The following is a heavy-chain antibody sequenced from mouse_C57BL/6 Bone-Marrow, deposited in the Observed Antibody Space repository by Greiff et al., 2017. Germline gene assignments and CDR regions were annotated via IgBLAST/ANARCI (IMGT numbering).Heavy chain of an antibody. J-gene: IGHJ2*01. CDR3: ARWDYYDRNFDF. CDR2: IYPRSGNT. CDR1: GYTFTSYG. D-gene: IGHD1-1*01. V-gene: IGHV1-81*01. Sequence: VQRVESGAELARPGASVKLSCKASGYTFTSYGIRWVKQRTGQGLEWIGEIYPRSGNTYYNEKFKGKATLTADKSSSTAYMELRSLTSEDSAVYFCARWDYYDRNFDFWDRGTALTVSS.